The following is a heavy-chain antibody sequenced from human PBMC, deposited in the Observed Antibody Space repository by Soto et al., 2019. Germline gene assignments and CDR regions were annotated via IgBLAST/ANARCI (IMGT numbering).Heavy chain of an antibody. D-gene: IGHD2-15*01. J-gene: IGHJ6*02. V-gene: IGHV3-15*07. CDR2: IKKKIDGEAT. CDR1: GFSFSNAW. CDR3: TTGSVEGV. Sequence: ESGGGLVKPGGSLRLSWAASGFSFSNAWMNWVRQAPGKGLEWVGRIKKKIDGEATDYAGPVKGRFTVFRDDSKSALYLQMNSLKGDDTAVYYCTTGSVEGVWGQGTTVTVS.